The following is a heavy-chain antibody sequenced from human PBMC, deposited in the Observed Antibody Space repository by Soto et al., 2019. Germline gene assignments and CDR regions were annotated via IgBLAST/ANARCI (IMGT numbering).Heavy chain of an antibody. J-gene: IGHJ4*02. Sequence: GASVKVSCKASGYTFTGYYMHWVRQAPGQGLEWMGWINPNSGGTNYAQKFQGWVTMTRDTSISTAYMELSRLRSDDTAVYYCARSRAYSNYVIAYWGQGTLVTVSS. CDR3: ARSRAYSNYVIAY. CDR1: GYTFTGYY. D-gene: IGHD4-4*01. CDR2: INPNSGGT. V-gene: IGHV1-2*04.